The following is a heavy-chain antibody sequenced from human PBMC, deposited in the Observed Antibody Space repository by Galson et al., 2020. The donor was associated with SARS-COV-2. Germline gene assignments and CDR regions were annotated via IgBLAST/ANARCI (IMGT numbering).Heavy chain of an antibody. CDR3: ARDPESYGDYDEMFDY. Sequence: ASVKVSCKASGYTFTSYGISWVRQAPGQGLEWMGWISAYNGNTNYAQKLQGRVTMTTDTSTSTAYMELRSLRSDDTAVYYCARDPESYGDYDEMFDYWGQGTLVTVSS. J-gene: IGHJ4*02. V-gene: IGHV1-18*01. D-gene: IGHD4-17*01. CDR2: ISAYNGNT. CDR1: GYTFTSYG.